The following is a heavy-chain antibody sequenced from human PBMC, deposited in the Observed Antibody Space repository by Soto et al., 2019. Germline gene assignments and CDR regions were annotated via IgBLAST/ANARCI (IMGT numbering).Heavy chain of an antibody. CDR2: IYYSGST. J-gene: IGHJ3*02. D-gene: IGHD3-3*01. CDR3: ARTMGYDFWSGFDAFDI. V-gene: IGHV4-39*01. CDR1: GGSISSSSYY. Sequence: NPSETLSLTCTVSGGSISSSSYYWGWIRQPPGKGLEWIGSIYYSGSTYYNPSLKSRVTISVDTSKNQFSLKLSSVTAADTAVYYCARTMGYDFWSGFDAFDIWGQGTMVTVSS.